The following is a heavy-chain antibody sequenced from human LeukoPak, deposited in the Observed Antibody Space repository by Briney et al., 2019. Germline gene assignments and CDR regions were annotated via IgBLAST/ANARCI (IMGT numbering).Heavy chain of an antibody. D-gene: IGHD2-2*01. J-gene: IGHJ3*02. CDR1: GGTFSSYA. V-gene: IGHV1-69*13. CDR3: AIPPVVVPAGWSLPDAFDI. CDR2: IIPIFGTA. Sequence: SVKVSCKASGGTFSSYAISWVRQAPGQGLEWMGGIIPIFGTANYAQKFQGRVAITADESTSTAYMELSSLRSEDTAVYYCAIPPVVVPAGWSLPDAFDIWGQGTMVTVSS.